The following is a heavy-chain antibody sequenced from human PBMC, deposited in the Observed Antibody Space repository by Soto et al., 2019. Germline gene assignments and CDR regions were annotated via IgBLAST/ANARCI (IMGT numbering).Heavy chain of an antibody. CDR1: GDSVSSNSAA. CDR3: ASLRRYDSSGYPNYYYGVDV. V-gene: IGHV6-1*01. Sequence: SQTLSLTCAISGDSVSSNSAAWNWIRQSPSRGLEWLGRTYYRSKWYNDYAVSVKSRITINPDTSKNQFSLQLNSVTPEDTAVYYCASLRRYDSSGYPNYYYGVDVWGQGTTVTVSS. J-gene: IGHJ6*02. CDR2: TYYRSKWYN. D-gene: IGHD3-22*01.